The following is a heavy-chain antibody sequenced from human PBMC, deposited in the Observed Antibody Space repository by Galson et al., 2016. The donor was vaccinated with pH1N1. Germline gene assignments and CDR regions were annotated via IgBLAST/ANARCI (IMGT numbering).Heavy chain of an antibody. CDR2: IYWDDAK. CDR1: GFSLHTRGVG. CDR3: AHLGYGDYVGYFDY. D-gene: IGHD4-17*01. Sequence: PALVKPTQTLTLTCTFSGFSLHTRGVGVGWIRQPPGKALEWLALIYWDDAKRYSPSLRTRLTITKDTSKNQVVLTMTNMDPVDTATYYCAHLGYGDYVGYFDYWGQGTLVTVSS. J-gene: IGHJ4*02. V-gene: IGHV2-5*02.